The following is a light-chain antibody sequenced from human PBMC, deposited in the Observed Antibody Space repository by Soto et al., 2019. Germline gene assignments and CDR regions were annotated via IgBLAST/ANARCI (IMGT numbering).Light chain of an antibody. J-gene: IGLJ2*01. CDR2: DND. Sequence: QSVLTQPPSVSAAPGQKVTISCSGSNSNIESNYVSWYQQLPKTAPKLLIYDNDKRPSGIPDRFSGSKSGTSATLDITGLQTGDEADYYCGTWDSSLGAVVFGGGTKLTVL. V-gene: IGLV1-51*01. CDR3: GTWDSSLGAVV. CDR1: NSNIESNY.